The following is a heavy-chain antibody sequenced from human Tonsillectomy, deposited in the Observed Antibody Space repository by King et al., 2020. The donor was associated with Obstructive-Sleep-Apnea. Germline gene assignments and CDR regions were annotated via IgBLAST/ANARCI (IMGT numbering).Heavy chain of an antibody. J-gene: IGHJ5*02. V-gene: IGHV4-34*01. CDR3: ARVDIVTTNCFDP. CDR2: INHSGHT. CDR1: GGSLSGYY. D-gene: IGHD5-12*01. Sequence: VKLQQWGAGLLKPSETLSLTCDVYGGSLSGYYWSWIRQSPGKGLEWIGEINHSGHTTYNPSLKSRLTISVDTSRNQFSLKLTSVTAADTAVYYCARVDIVTTNCFDPWGQGTPVTVSS.